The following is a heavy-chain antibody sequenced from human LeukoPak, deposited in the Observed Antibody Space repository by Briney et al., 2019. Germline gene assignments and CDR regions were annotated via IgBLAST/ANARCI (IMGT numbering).Heavy chain of an antibody. Sequence: SETLSLTCTVSGGSISSYFWSWIRQPPGKGLEWIGSTNYNPSLKSRVTISVDTSKNQFSLKLSSVTAADTAGYYCARGKDLHGLWGQGTLVTVSS. D-gene: IGHD2-15*01. CDR2: T. J-gene: IGHJ4*02. CDR1: GGSISSYF. V-gene: IGHV4-59*01. CDR3: ARGKDLHGL.